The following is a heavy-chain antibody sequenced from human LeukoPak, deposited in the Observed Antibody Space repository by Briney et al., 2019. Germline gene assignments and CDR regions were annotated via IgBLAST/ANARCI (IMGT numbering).Heavy chain of an antibody. CDR3: ARDRGYCSGGSCCAPYHY. Sequence: RSCRTKWAPYAPGKGLEWVSYISSSGSTIYYADSVKGRFTISRDNAKNSLYLQMNSLRAEDTAVYYCARDRGYCSGGSCCAPYHYWGQGTLVTVSS. J-gene: IGHJ4*02. D-gene: IGHD2-15*01. V-gene: IGHV3-48*03. CDR1: RSCR. CDR2: ISSSGSTI.